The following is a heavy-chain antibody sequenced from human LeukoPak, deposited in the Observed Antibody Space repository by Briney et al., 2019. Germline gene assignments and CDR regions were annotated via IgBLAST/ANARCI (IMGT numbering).Heavy chain of an antibody. V-gene: IGHV3-48*03. D-gene: IGHD3-16*01. CDR3: GASRQYVGAFDI. CDR1: GFTFSSYE. CDR2: ISSRSITI. Sequence: PGGSLRLSCAACGFTFSSYELYWVRQAPGKGLEWISYISSRSITIKYADSVRGRFTISRDDARESLYLQMNTLRAEDTAIYYCGASRQYVGAFDIWGQGTLVTVSS. J-gene: IGHJ3*02.